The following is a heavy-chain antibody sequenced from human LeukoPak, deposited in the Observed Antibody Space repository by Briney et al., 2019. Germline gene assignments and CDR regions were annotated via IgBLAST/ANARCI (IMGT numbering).Heavy chain of an antibody. V-gene: IGHV1-24*01. CDR1: GYTLTELS. D-gene: IGHD3-10*01. CDR2: FYPEDGET. J-gene: IGHJ6*03. Sequence: ASVKVSCKVSGYTLTELSMHWVRQAPGKGLEGMGGFYPEDGETIYAQKFQGRVTMTEDTSTDTAYMELSSLRSEDTAVYYCATATGVKNYYFYTDVWGRGTTVTVSS. CDR3: ATATGVKNYYFYTDV.